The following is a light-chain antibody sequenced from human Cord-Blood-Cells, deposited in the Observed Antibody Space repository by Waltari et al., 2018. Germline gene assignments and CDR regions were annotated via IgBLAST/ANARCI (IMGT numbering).Light chain of an antibody. CDR2: AAS. V-gene: IGKV1-39*01. J-gene: IGKJ2*01. Sequence: DIQMTQSPSSLSASVGDRVTITCRASQSISSYLNWYQQKPGEATKLLIYAASSLQSGVSSRFSGSGSGTDFTLTISSLQPEDFATYYCQQSYSTPYTFGQGTKLEIK. CDR3: QQSYSTPYT. CDR1: QSISSY.